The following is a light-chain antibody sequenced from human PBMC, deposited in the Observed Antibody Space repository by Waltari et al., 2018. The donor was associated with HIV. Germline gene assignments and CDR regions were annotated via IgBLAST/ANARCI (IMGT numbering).Light chain of an antibody. Sequence: QSVLTQPPSVSAAPGQKVTISCSGTSSNIGNNYVTWYQQPPGTAPKLRIYDSNKRPSGSPDRFSGSKSGTSGTLAITGLQTGDEADYYCGTWDSSLSAWVFGGGTKLTVL. J-gene: IGLJ3*02. CDR1: SSNIGNNY. CDR2: DSN. CDR3: GTWDSSLSAWV. V-gene: IGLV1-51*01.